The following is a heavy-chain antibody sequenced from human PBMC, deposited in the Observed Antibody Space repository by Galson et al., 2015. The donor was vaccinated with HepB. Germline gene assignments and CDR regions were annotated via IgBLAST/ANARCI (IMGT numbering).Heavy chain of an antibody. J-gene: IGHJ6*02. CDR1: GFTFEDYA. CDR2: ISWNSDFT. V-gene: IGHV3-9*01. CDR3: AQDLTYYYGSWSYFVAMDV. Sequence: SLRLSCAASGFTFEDYAMHWVRQVPGKGLEWVSGISWNSDFTGYADSVRGRFTISRDNARYSLYLQMNSLRTEDTALYYCAQDLTYYYGSWSYFVAMDVWGQGTTVTVSS. D-gene: IGHD3-10*01.